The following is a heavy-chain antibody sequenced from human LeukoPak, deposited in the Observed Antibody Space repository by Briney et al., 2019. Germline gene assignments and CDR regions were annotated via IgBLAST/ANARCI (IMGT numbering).Heavy chain of an antibody. CDR2: IYPNDSDT. Sequence: GESLKISCKGSGYSFTNYWIGWVRQMPGKGLEWMGIIYPNDSDTRYSPSFQGQVTVSADKSISTAYLQWSSLKASDTAIYYCARLGLGSGSSCDYWGQGTLVIVSS. CDR1: GYSFTNYW. D-gene: IGHD3-10*01. V-gene: IGHV5-51*01. CDR3: ARLGLGSGSSCDY. J-gene: IGHJ4*02.